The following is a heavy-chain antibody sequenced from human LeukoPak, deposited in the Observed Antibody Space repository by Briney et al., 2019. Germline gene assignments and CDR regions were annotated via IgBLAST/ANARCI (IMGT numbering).Heavy chain of an antibody. Sequence: GGSLRLSCAASGFTFSSYWMSWVRQAPGKGLEWVANIKQDGSEKYYVDSVKGRFTISRDNAKNSLYLQMNSLRAEDTAVYYCARERRDVFVDHFDYWGQGTLVTVSS. CDR2: IKQDGSEK. V-gene: IGHV3-7*01. CDR3: ARERRDVFVDHFDY. J-gene: IGHJ4*02. CDR1: GFTFSSYW. D-gene: IGHD2-21*01.